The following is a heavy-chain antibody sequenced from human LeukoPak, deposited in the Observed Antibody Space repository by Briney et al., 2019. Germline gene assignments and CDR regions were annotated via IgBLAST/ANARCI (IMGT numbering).Heavy chain of an antibody. Sequence: KPSETLSLTCTVSGGSISSSSSYWGWIRQPPGKGLEWIGSIYYSGSTYYNPSLKSRVTISVDTSKNQFSLKLSSVTAADTAAYYCARRPYSYYYDSSGYYYFDFWGQGALVTVSS. CDR2: IYYSGST. CDR1: GGSISSSSSY. V-gene: IGHV4-39*01. D-gene: IGHD3-22*01. J-gene: IGHJ4*02. CDR3: ARRPYSYYYDSSGYYYFDF.